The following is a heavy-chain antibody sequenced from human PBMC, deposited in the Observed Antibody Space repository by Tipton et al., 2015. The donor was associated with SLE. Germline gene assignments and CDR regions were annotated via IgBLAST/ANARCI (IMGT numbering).Heavy chain of an antibody. J-gene: IGHJ6*03. CDR2: IYYSGTT. CDR3: ARGVAGYFYYCYLDV. CDR1: GDSISSSGYY. Sequence: TLSLTCTVSGDSISSSGYYWVWIRQSPGKGLEWVGNIYYSGTTFYNPSLKSRVTMSLDTSTNQFSLRLSSVTAADTAVYYCARGVAGYFYYCYLDVWGKGTTVTIPS. V-gene: IGHV4-39*07.